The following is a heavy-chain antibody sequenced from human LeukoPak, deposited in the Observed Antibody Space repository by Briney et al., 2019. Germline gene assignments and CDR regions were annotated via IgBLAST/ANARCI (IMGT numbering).Heavy chain of an antibody. J-gene: IGHJ3*02. CDR1: GGSFSGYY. Sequence: SETLSLICAVYGGSFSGYYWSWIRQPPGKGLEWIGEINHSGSTNYNPSLKSRVTISVDTSKNQFSLKLSSVTAADTAVYYCARGGITKRSGAFDIWGQGTMVTVSS. V-gene: IGHV4-34*01. D-gene: IGHD3-10*01. CDR3: ARGGITKRSGAFDI. CDR2: INHSGST.